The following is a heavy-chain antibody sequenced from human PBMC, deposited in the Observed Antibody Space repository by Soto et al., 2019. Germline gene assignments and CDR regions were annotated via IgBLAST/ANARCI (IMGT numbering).Heavy chain of an antibody. Sequence: ASVKVSCKASGYTFTSYAMHWVRQAPGQKLEWMGWINAGNGNTKYSQKFQGRVTITRDTSASTAYMELSSLRSEDPAVYYCASREYSSSWSPPNRHYYYYYYMDVWGKGTTVTVSS. D-gene: IGHD6-13*01. CDR2: INAGNGNT. V-gene: IGHV1-3*01. J-gene: IGHJ6*03. CDR3: ASREYSSSWSPPNRHYYYYYYMDV. CDR1: GYTFTSYA.